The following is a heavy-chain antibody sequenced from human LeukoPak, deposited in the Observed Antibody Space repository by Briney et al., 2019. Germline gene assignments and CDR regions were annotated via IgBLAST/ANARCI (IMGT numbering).Heavy chain of an antibody. D-gene: IGHD3-9*01. CDR2: INWNGVST. CDR1: GFTFDDYG. CDR3: ARGLVSSGTWDYFDY. V-gene: IGHV3-20*04. J-gene: IGHJ4*02. Sequence: GGSLRLSCAASGFTFDDYGMSWVRQAPGRGLEWVSFINWNGVSTDYADSVKGRFTFSRDNAKNSLYLQMSSLRVEDTALYYCARGLVSSGTWDYFDYWGQGTLVTVSS.